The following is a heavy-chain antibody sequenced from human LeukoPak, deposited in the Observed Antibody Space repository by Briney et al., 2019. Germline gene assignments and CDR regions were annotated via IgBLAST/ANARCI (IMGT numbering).Heavy chain of an antibody. CDR3: AREGYYYDSSGYYIPYYFDY. CDR1: GFTFSSYA. J-gene: IGHJ4*02. CDR2: ISYDGSNK. V-gene: IGHV3-30*04. Sequence: PGGSLRLSCAASGFTFSSYAMHWVRQAPGKGLEGVAVISYDGSNKYYADSVKGRFSISRDNSKNTLYLQMNSLRAEDTAVYYCAREGYYYDSSGYYIPYYFDYWGQGTLVTVSS. D-gene: IGHD3-22*01.